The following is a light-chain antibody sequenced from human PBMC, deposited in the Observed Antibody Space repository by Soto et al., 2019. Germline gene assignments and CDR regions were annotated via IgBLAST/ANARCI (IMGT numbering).Light chain of an antibody. CDR2: GNN. Sequence: QSVLTQPPSVSGAPGQRVTISCTGSSSNIGAGYDVHWYQQLPGRAPKLLIYGNNNRPSGVSDRFSGSKFGTSASLAIAGRQAVDEADYYCQSSDSSLSGSIFGGGTKLTVL. J-gene: IGLJ2*01. V-gene: IGLV1-40*01. CDR3: QSSDSSLSGSI. CDR1: SSNIGAGYD.